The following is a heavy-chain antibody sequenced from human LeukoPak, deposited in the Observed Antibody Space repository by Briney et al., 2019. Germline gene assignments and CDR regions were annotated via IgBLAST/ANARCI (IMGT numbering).Heavy chain of an antibody. J-gene: IGHJ4*02. CDR1: GFTFSSYS. Sequence: GGSLRLSCAASGFTFSSYSMNWVRQAPGKGLEWVSSISSSSSYIYYADSVKGRFTISRDNAKNSLYLQMNSLRAEDTAVYYCARETYCGGDCYVQYYFEYWGQGTLVTVSS. CDR2: ISSSSSYI. D-gene: IGHD2-21*02. V-gene: IGHV3-21*01. CDR3: ARETYCGGDCYVQYYFEY.